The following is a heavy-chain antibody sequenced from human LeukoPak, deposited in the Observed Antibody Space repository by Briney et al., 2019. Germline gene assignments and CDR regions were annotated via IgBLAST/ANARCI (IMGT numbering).Heavy chain of an antibody. D-gene: IGHD2/OR15-2a*01. Sequence: PGGSLRLSCAASGFTFSSYGMHWVRQAPGKGLEWVAVILYDGSNKYYADSVKGRFTISRDNSKNTLYLQMNSLRAEDTAVYYCARDVRRDRLYFDYWGQGTLVTVSS. J-gene: IGHJ4*02. CDR3: ARDVRRDRLYFDY. V-gene: IGHV3-30*03. CDR2: ILYDGSNK. CDR1: GFTFSSYG.